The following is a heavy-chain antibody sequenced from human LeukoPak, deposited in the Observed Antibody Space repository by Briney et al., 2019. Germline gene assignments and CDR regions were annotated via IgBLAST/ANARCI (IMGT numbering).Heavy chain of an antibody. J-gene: IGHJ6*03. CDR1: GGSFSGYY. Sequence: SETLSLTCAVYGGSFSGYYWSWIRQPPGKGLEWIEEINHSGSINYNPSLKSRVTISVDTSKNQFSLKLSSVTAADTAVYYCARGQHYDFWSGYQRPYHMDVWGKGTTVTVSS. D-gene: IGHD3-3*01. CDR3: ARGQHYDFWSGYQRPYHMDV. CDR2: INHSGSI. V-gene: IGHV4-34*01.